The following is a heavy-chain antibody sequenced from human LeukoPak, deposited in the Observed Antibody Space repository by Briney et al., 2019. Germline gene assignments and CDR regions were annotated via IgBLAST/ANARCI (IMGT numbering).Heavy chain of an antibody. V-gene: IGHV5-51*01. CDR1: GYSFTSYW. Sequence: GESLKISCKGSGYSFTSYWIGGVRQMPGKGLEWMGIIYPGDSDTRYSPSFQGQVTISADKSISTAYLQWSSLKASDTAMYYCASGLITIFGVAPGAFDIWGQGTMVTVSS. CDR3: ASGLITIFGVAPGAFDI. J-gene: IGHJ3*02. D-gene: IGHD3-3*01. CDR2: IYPGDSDT.